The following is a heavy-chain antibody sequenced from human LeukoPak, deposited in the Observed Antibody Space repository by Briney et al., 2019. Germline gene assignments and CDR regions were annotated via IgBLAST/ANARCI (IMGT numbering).Heavy chain of an antibody. V-gene: IGHV1-2*02. D-gene: IGHD2-15*01. CDR2: INPTSGGT. CDR3: ARDSQAGCSGGSC. J-gene: IGHJ4*01. Sequence: GASVKVSRKAPGYRFTAYFIHWMRQAPGQGLEWMGWINPTSGGTNYAQKFQGRVTLTRDTSISTAYMDLGSLRSDDTAVYYCARDSQAGCSGGSCWGDGTLVVVSS. CDR1: GYRFTAYF.